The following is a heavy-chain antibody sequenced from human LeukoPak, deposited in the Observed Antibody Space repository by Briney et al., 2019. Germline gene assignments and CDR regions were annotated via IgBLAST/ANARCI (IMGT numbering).Heavy chain of an antibody. CDR3: ARRRDGYNIDY. CDR1: GFSFSNYA. Sequence: GGSLRLSCAASGFSFSNYAMHWVRQAPGKGLEWVAVLWFDGSKEYYADSVKGRFTISRDNSENTLYLQMNSLRAEDTAVYYCARRRDGYNIDYWGQGTLVTVSS. CDR2: LWFDGSKE. D-gene: IGHD5-24*01. V-gene: IGHV3-33*01. J-gene: IGHJ4*02.